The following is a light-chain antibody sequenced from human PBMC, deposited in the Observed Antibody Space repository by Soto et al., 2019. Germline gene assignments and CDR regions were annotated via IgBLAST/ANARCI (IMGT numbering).Light chain of an antibody. CDR2: WAS. CDR1: QSVLYSSNNKNY. J-gene: IGKJ4*01. Sequence: DIVMTQSPDSLAVSVGERATVNCKSSQSVLYSSNNKNYLAWYQQKPGQPPKLLIYWASTRESGVPDRFSGSGSGTDFTLTISTLQAEDVAIYYCQQYYSTPPTFGGGTKVGIK. CDR3: QQYYSTPPT. V-gene: IGKV4-1*01.